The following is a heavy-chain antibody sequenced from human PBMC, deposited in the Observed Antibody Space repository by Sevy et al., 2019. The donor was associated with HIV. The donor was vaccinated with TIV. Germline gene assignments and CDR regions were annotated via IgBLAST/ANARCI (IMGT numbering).Heavy chain of an antibody. V-gene: IGHV1-2*02. CDR1: GYTFTDYY. Sequence: ASVKVSCKASGYTFTDYYIHWVRQAPGHGLERMAWINPNDGVTNYAQRFQGGVTVTRDTSVSTAYMELRGLRYDDTAIYYCARLTTMPTSDLYGMDVWGQGTTVTVSS. J-gene: IGHJ6*02. D-gene: IGHD4-17*01. CDR3: ARLTTMPTSDLYGMDV. CDR2: INPNDGVT.